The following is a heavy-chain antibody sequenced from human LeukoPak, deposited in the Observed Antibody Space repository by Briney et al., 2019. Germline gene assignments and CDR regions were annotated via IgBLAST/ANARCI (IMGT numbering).Heavy chain of an antibody. D-gene: IGHD6-19*01. Sequence: SETLSLTCTVSGGSISSYYWSWIRQPPGKGLEWIGYIYYSGSTNYNPSLKSRVTISVDTSKNQFSLKLSSGTAAATAVYYCARHRDSSGWSGGGAFDIWGQGTMVTVSS. CDR2: IYYSGST. CDR1: GGSISSYY. V-gene: IGHV4-59*08. J-gene: IGHJ3*02. CDR3: ARHRDSSGWSGGGAFDI.